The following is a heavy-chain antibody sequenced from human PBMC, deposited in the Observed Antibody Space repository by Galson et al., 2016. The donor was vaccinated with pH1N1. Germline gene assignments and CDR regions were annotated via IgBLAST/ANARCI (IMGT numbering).Heavy chain of an antibody. CDR1: GFSLSADGMC. CDR3: ARKRNSQEGSFDY. Sequence: PALVKPTQTLTLTCTFSGFSLSADGMCVTWVRQPPGKALEWLAVIDWDDDKHYTSSLKTRLTISKDTSKNQVVLTMTNMDPVDTGTYYCARKRNSQEGSFDYWGQGIPVTVSS. V-gene: IGHV2-70*19. CDR2: IDWDDDK. J-gene: IGHJ4*02.